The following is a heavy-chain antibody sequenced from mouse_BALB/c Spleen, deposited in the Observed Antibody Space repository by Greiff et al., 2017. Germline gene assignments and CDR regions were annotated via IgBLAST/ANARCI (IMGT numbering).Heavy chain of an antibody. Sequence: VQLQQSGTVLVRPGASVKMSCKASGYTFTSYWMHWVKQRPGQGLEWIGAIYPGNSDTSYNEKFKGKAKLTAVTSTSTAYMELSSLTNEDSAVYYCTKDDWLAYWGQGTLVTVSA. CDR3: TKDDWLAY. CDR1: GYTFTSYW. J-gene: IGHJ3*01. V-gene: IGHV1-5*01. CDR2: IYPGNSDT.